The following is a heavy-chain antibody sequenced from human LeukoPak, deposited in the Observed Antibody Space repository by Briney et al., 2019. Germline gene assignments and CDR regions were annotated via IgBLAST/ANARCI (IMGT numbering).Heavy chain of an antibody. D-gene: IGHD1-26*01. CDR1: GLTLRSCD. J-gene: IGHJ4*02. CDR3: AKGSGTYRHYFDH. Sequence: GGSLRLSCAVSGLTLRSCDMRGVRQAPGKGLEWVSAIDTTGDATAYADSVRGRFIISRDNSKNTLFLQMNSLRVEDTAVYYCAKGSGTYRHYFDHWGQGTLVTVSS. V-gene: IGHV3-23*01. CDR2: IDTTGDAT.